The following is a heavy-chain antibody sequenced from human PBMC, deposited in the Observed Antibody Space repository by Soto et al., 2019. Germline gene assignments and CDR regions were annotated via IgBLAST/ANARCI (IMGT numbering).Heavy chain of an antibody. CDR1: GYTFTSYG. CDR3: ARDRRYCSSTSCYRWDY. V-gene: IGHV1-18*01. Sequence: QVQLVQSGAEVKKPGASVKVSCKASGYTFTSYGISRVRQAPGQGLEWMGWISAYNGNTNYAQKLQGRVTMTTDTSTSTAYMELRSLRSDDTAVYYCARDRRYCSSTSCYRWDYWGQGTLVTVSS. CDR2: ISAYNGNT. D-gene: IGHD2-2*01. J-gene: IGHJ4*02.